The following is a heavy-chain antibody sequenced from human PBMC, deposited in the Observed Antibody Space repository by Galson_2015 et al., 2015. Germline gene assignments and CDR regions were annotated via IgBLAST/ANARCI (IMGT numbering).Heavy chain of an antibody. CDR1: GDSVSSNSAA. CDR3: TRDARGPMYV. D-gene: IGHD3-10*01. V-gene: IGHV6-1*01. CDR2: TYFRSTWYH. Sequence: CAISGDSVSSNSAAWNWIRQSPSRGLEWLGRTYFRSTWYHEYAVYVKSRIIINPDTSKNHFSLQLNSVTPEDTAIYYCTRDARGPMYVWGIGPTVTVSS. J-gene: IGHJ6*03.